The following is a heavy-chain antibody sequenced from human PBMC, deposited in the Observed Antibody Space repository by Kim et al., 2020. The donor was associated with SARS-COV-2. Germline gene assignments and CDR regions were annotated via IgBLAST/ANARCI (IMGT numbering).Heavy chain of an antibody. CDR3: AGLWFGESIGYDAFDI. D-gene: IGHD3-10*01. CDR2: IYYSGST. Sequence: SETLSLTCTVSGGSISSGGYYWSWIRQHPGKGLEWIGYIYYSGSTYYNPSLKSRVTISVDTSKNQFSLKLSSVTAADTAVYYCAGLWFGESIGYDAFDIWGQGTMVTVSS. CDR1: GGSISSGGYY. V-gene: IGHV4-31*03. J-gene: IGHJ3*02.